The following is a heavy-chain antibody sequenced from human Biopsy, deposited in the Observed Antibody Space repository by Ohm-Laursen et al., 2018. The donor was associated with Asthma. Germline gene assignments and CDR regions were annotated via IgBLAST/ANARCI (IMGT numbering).Heavy chain of an antibody. Sequence: SLRLSCTASGFTFSSYGMHWVRQAPGKGLEWVAVIWYDGSNKYYVDSVKGRFTISRDNSKNTLYLQMNSLRAEDTAVYYCARDPAGYYYFDYWGQGTLVTVSS. J-gene: IGHJ4*02. V-gene: IGHV3-33*01. CDR2: IWYDGSNK. CDR1: GFTFSSYG. CDR3: ARDPAGYYYFDY. D-gene: IGHD3-22*01.